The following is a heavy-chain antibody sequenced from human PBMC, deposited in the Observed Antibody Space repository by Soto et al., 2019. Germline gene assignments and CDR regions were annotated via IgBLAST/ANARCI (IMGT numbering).Heavy chain of an antibody. CDR2: ISGSGGST. CDR1: GFTFSSYA. Sequence: GGSLRLSCAASGFTFSSYAMSWVRQAPGKGLEWVSAISGSGGSTYYADSVKGRFTISRDNSKNTLYLQMNSLRAEETAVYYCAKDSRGYSSSSGGAFDIWGQGTMVTVSS. J-gene: IGHJ3*02. CDR3: AKDSRGYSSSSGGAFDI. V-gene: IGHV3-23*01. D-gene: IGHD6-6*01.